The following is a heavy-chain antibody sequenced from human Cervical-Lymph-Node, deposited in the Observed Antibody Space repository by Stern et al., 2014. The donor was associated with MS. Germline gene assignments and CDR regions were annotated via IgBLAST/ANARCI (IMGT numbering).Heavy chain of an antibody. D-gene: IGHD3-22*01. J-gene: IGHJ4*02. CDR2: IYWNDNI. Sequence: SGPTLVKPTQTLTLTCTFSGFSLSTSGVGVGWIRQPPGKALEWLALIYWNDNIYYSPSLKTRLTITKDTSKNQVVLTLTNMDPVDTATYYCAHRRGVYYYESYFDFWGQGTLVTVSS. CDR3: AHRRGVYYYESYFDF. CDR1: GFSLSTSGVG. V-gene: IGHV2-5*01.